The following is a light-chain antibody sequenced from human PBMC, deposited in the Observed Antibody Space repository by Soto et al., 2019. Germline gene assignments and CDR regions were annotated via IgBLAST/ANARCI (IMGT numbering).Light chain of an antibody. Sequence: DDVMPHPPLSLPVILGQPASISSRPSQRLVNSDGNTYLTWFQQRPGQPPRRLIYEISDRDSGVPDRFSGSGSATDFTLKISRVEAEDVGVYYCMQGTHWPLTLGQGTRLEIK. V-gene: IGKV2-30*01. CDR3: MQGTHWPLT. CDR1: QRLVNSDGNTY. J-gene: IGKJ5*01. CDR2: EIS.